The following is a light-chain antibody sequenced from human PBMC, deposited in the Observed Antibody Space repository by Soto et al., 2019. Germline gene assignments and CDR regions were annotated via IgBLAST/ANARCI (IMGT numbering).Light chain of an antibody. V-gene: IGLV2-18*02. Sequence: QSVLTQPPSVSGSPGQSVTISCTGTISDVGFYARVSWYQQPPGTAPKLLIYDVTNRPSGVPDRFSGSQSGKTASLTISGLQAGDEADYYCQSYDNSLSGRVFGGGTKLTVL. CDR1: ISDVGFYAR. CDR3: QSYDNSLSGRV. J-gene: IGLJ3*02. CDR2: DVT.